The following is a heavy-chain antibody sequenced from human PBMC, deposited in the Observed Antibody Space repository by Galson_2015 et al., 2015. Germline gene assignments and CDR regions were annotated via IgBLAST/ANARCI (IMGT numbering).Heavy chain of an antibody. CDR3: AKDRDSSGWYFDY. CDR1: GFTFSDYY. D-gene: IGHD6-19*01. V-gene: IGHV3-11*05. J-gene: IGHJ4*02. CDR2: ISSSSSYT. Sequence: SLRLSCAASGFTFSDYYMSWIRQAPGKGLEWVPYISSSSSYTNYADSVKGRFTISRDNSKNTLYLQMNSLRAEDTAVYYCAKDRDSSGWYFDYWGQGTLVTVSS.